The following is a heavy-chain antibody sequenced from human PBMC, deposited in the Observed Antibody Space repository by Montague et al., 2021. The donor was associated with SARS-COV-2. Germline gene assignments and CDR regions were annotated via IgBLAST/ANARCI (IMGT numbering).Heavy chain of an antibody. D-gene: IGHD3-22*01. CDR1: GGSVSSGSYY. J-gene: IGHJ6*02. V-gene: IGHV4-61*02. CDR3: ARERSAEYYDCSGYHAYNHGMDV. Sequence: TLSLTCTVSGGSVSSGSYYWSWVRQPAGKGLEWIGRIYTSGSSNYNPSLKSRVTISVDTSKNQFSLKVNSVTAADTAVYYCARERSAEYYDCSGYHAYNHGMDVWGQGTTVTVSS. CDR2: IYTSGSS.